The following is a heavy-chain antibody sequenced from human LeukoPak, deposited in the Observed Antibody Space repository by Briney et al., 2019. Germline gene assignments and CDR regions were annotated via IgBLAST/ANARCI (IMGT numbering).Heavy chain of an antibody. Sequence: ASETLSLTCAVYGGSFSGYYWSWIRQPPGKGLEWIGEINHSGSTNYNPSLKSRVTISVDTSKNQFSLKLSSVTAADTAVYYCARGRAAAGNIALLRNYYYYYGMDVWGQGTTVTVSS. J-gene: IGHJ6*02. CDR2: INHSGST. D-gene: IGHD6-13*01. CDR1: GGSFSGYY. V-gene: IGHV4-34*01. CDR3: ARGRAAAGNIALLRNYYYYYGMDV.